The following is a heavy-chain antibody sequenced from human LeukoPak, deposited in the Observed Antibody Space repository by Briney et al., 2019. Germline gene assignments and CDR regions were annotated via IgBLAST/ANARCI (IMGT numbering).Heavy chain of an antibody. CDR1: GGSISSYY. J-gene: IGHJ4*02. CDR3: ASVMITFGGVIVIPGYFDY. Sequence: SETLSLTCTVSGGSISSYYWSWIRQPAGKGLEWIGRIYTSGSTNYNPSLKSRVTMSVDTSKNQFSLKLSSVTAADTAVYYCASVMITFGGVIVIPGYFDYWGQGTLVTVSS. V-gene: IGHV4-4*07. CDR2: IYTSGST. D-gene: IGHD3-16*02.